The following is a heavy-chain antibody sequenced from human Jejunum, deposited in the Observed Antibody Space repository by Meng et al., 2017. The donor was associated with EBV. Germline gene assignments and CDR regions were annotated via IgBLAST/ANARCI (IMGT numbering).Heavy chain of an antibody. D-gene: IGHD6-19*01. CDR2: LYFSGST. Sequence: RPQASGPGLVKASETLFLTCTVSGGSISRSYYYWSWIRQPPGKGLELSGSLYFSGSTYSNPSLNSRVTISADTSNNQFSLKLSSVTAADTAVYYCARRGSSSGWYSYDYWGQGTLVTVSS. CDR1: GGSISRSYYY. J-gene: IGHJ4*02. V-gene: IGHV4-39*01. CDR3: ARRGSSSGWYSYDY.